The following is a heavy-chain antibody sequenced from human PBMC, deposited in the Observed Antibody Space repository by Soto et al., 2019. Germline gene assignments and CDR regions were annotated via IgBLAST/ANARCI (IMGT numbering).Heavy chain of an antibody. V-gene: IGHV4-59*01. CDR3: ARGGGVYYFDY. Sequence: QVQLQESGPGLVKPSETLSLTCTVSGGSISSYYWSWIRQPPGKGLEWIGYIYYSGITDYNPSLTSLVTISVDTSKSQFSLKLSSVTAADTAVYYCARGGGVYYFDYWGQGTLVTVSS. CDR1: GGSISSYY. J-gene: IGHJ4*02. CDR2: IYYSGIT. D-gene: IGHD2-8*02.